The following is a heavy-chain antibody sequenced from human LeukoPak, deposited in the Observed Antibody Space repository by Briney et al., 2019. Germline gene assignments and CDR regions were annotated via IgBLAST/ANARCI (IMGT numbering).Heavy chain of an antibody. CDR1: GFTFSSYW. CDR3: ARGNAHAFDI. D-gene: IGHD1-1*01. Sequence: GGSLRLSCAASGFTFSSYWMHRVRQAPGKGLVWVSRINTDGSGTSYADSVKGRFTISRDNAKNTLYLQMNSLRAEDTAVYYCARGNAHAFDIWGQGTMVTVSS. V-gene: IGHV3-74*01. CDR2: INTDGSGT. J-gene: IGHJ3*02.